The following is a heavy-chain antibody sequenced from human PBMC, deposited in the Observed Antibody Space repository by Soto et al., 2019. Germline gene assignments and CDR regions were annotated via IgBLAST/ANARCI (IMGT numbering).Heavy chain of an antibody. CDR2: MNPNSGNT. J-gene: IGHJ4*02. CDR1: GYTFTSYD. D-gene: IGHD3-3*01. Sequence: ASVKVSCKASGYTFTSYDINWVRRATGQGLEWMGWMNPNSGNTGYAQKFQGRVTMTRNTSISTAYMELSSLRSEDTAVYYCARGLVTIFGVVGPYFDYWGQGTLVTVSS. CDR3: ARGLVTIFGVVGPYFDY. V-gene: IGHV1-8*01.